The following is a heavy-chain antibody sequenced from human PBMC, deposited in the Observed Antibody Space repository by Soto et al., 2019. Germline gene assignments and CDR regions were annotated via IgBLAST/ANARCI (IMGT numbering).Heavy chain of an antibody. D-gene: IGHD4-17*01. V-gene: IGHV2-5*02. CDR1: GFSLTTSGGG. CDR2: IYWDDDK. Sequence: QITLKESGPTLVKPTQTLTLTGTSSGFSLTTSGGGVAWIRLPSGKALERLALIYWDDDKRYSPSLKSRLTIPKDTSKNQVVLTMTNMDPADTATYFCAHRTTTVTWGFDPWGQGTLVTVSS. CDR3: AHRTTTVTWGFDP. J-gene: IGHJ5*02.